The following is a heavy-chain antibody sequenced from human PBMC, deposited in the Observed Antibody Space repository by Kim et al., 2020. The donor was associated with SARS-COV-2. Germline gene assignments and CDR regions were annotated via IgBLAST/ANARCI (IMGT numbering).Heavy chain of an antibody. J-gene: IGHJ1*01. CDR2: IYYSGST. Sequence: SETLSLTCTVSGGSISSSSYYWGWIRQPPGKGLEWIGSIYYSGSTYYNPSLKSRVTISVDTSKNQFSLKLSSVTAADTAVYYCARIVLYDYVWGSYRHEYFQHWGQGTLVTVSS. V-gene: IGHV4-39*01. CDR3: ARIVLYDYVWGSYRHEYFQH. D-gene: IGHD3-16*02. CDR1: GGSISSSSYY.